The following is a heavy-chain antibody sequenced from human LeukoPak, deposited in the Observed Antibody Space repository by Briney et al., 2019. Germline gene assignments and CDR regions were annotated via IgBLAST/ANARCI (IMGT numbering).Heavy chain of an antibody. CDR1: GVSLYTYY. Sequence: PSETPSLTCTVSGVSLYTYYASWIPQAPGKGLEFIGFIYNGGNTNYNPSLKSRATNSVDTSNNQCSLRLTSVTAADTGMYYCAAGPWELDFWGQGTLVTVSS. V-gene: IGHV4-4*09. CDR2: IYNGGNT. J-gene: IGHJ4*02. CDR3: AAGPWELDF. D-gene: IGHD1-26*01.